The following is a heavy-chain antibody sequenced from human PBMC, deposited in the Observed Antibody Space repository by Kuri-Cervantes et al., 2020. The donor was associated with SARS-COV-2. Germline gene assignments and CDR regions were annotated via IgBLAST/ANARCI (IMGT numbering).Heavy chain of an antibody. CDR2: MSYDGSNK. V-gene: IGHV3-30-3*01. Sequence: GESLKISCAASGFTFSSYATHWVRQAPGKGLEWVAVMSYDGSNKYYADSVKGRFTISRDNSKNTLYLQMNSLRAEDTAVYYCAREGDIVVVHDAFDIWGQGTMVTVSS. CDR3: AREGDIVVVHDAFDI. J-gene: IGHJ3*02. CDR1: GFTFSSYA. D-gene: IGHD2-2*01.